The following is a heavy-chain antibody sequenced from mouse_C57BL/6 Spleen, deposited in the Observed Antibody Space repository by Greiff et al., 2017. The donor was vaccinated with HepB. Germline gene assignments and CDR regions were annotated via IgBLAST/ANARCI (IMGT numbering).Heavy chain of an antibody. D-gene: IGHD1-1*01. CDR3: TRDGNYYPFDY. Sequence: EVKVVESGEGLVKPGGSLKLSCAASGFTFSSYAMSWVRQTPEKRLEWVAYISSGGDYIYYADTVKGRFTISRDNARNTLYLQMSSLKSEDTAMYYCTRDGNYYPFDYWGQGTTLTVSS. J-gene: IGHJ2*01. CDR1: GFTFSSYA. V-gene: IGHV5-9-1*02. CDR2: ISSGGDYI.